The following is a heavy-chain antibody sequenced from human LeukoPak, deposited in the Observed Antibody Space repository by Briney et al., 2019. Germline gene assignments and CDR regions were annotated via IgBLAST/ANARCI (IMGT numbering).Heavy chain of an antibody. D-gene: IGHD2-15*01. CDR3: AREVGGGYYGMDV. CDR2: INHSGST. CDR1: GGSFSGYY. Sequence: PSETLSLTCAVYGGSFSGYYWSWIRQPPGKGLEWIGEINHSGSTNHNPSLKSRVTISVDTSKNQFSLKLSSVTAADTAVYYCAREVGGGYYGMDVWGQGTTVTVS. V-gene: IGHV4-34*01. J-gene: IGHJ6*02.